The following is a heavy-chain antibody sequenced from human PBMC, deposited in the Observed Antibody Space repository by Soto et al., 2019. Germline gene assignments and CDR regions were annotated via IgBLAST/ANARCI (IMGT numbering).Heavy chain of an antibody. V-gene: IGHV3-7*03. CDR2: IKQDVSEK. CDR3: AREYYDFWTGYYGPYYYYGMAV. Sequence: PGGSLRLSCAASGFTFSSYWMSWVRQAPGKGLEWVANIKQDVSEKYYVDSVKGRFTISRDNAKNSLYLQMNSLRAEDTAVYYCAREYYDFWTGYYGPYYYYGMAVSGQGTRVTVSS. CDR1: GFTFSSYW. J-gene: IGHJ6*02. D-gene: IGHD3-3*01.